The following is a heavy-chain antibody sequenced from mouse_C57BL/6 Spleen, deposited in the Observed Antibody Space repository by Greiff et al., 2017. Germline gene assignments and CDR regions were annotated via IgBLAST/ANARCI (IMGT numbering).Heavy chain of an antibody. CDR2: INPSSGYT. V-gene: IGHV1-4*01. Sequence: VQLQQSGAELARPGASVKMSCKASGYTFTSYTMHWVKQRPGQGLEWIGYINPSSGYTKYNQKFKDKATLTADKSSSTAYMQLSSLTSEDSAVYYCAREGIYYDYDGGMDYWGQGTSVTVSS. CDR1: GYTFTSYT. CDR3: AREGIYYDYDGGMDY. J-gene: IGHJ4*01. D-gene: IGHD2-4*01.